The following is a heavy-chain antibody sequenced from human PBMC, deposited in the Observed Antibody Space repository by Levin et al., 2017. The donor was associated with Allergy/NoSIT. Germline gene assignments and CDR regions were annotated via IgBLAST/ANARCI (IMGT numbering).Heavy chain of an antibody. CDR2: TYYRSKWYN. J-gene: IGHJ6*02. D-gene: IGHD2-2*01. CDR3: ARERVKRYQLLKNYYYYYGMDV. V-gene: IGHV6-1*01. CDR1: GDSVSSTSAA. Sequence: QTLSLTCAISGDSVSSTSAAWHWIRQSPSRGLEWLGRTYYRSKWYNDYAVSVKSRITINPDTSKNQFSLQLNSVTPEDTAVYYCARERVKRYQLLKNYYYYYGMDVWGQGTTVTVSS.